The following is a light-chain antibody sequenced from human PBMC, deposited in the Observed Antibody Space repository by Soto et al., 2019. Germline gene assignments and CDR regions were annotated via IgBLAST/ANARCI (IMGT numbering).Light chain of an antibody. Sequence: EIVMTQSPASLSVSPGDGATLSCRASQSVASNVAWYQQKPGQGPRLLIHGASTRAVVVPASFSVSGSGTVFNLTISILQSEYFAVYYCPRYHNWPPQYTFGQGTKLYIK. CDR1: QSVASN. CDR2: GAS. CDR3: PRYHNWPPQYT. J-gene: IGKJ2*01. V-gene: IGKV3-15*01.